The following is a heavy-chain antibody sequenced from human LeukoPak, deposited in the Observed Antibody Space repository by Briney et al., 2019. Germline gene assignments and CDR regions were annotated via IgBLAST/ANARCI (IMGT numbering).Heavy chain of an antibody. V-gene: IGHV3-23*01. J-gene: IGHJ4*02. D-gene: IGHD3-16*01. CDR2: ISGSGGST. CDR3: AKDGLRGSPFRGFDY. Sequence: GGSLRLPCAASGFTFSSYAMSWVRQAPGKGLEWVSAISGSGGSTYYADSVKGRFTISRDNSKNTLYLQMNSLRAEDTAVYYCAKDGLRGSPFRGFDYWGQGTLVTVSS. CDR1: GFTFSSYA.